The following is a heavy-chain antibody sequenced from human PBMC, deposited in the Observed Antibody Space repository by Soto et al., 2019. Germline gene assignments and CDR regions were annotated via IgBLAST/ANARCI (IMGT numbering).Heavy chain of an antibody. CDR3: ARALGGFTYAFDI. V-gene: IGHV4-31*03. CDR2: IYYSGST. J-gene: IGHJ3*02. CDR1: GGSISSGGYY. D-gene: IGHD3-16*01. Sequence: SETLSLTCTVSGGSISSGGYYWSWIRQHPGKGLEWIGYIYYSGSTYYNPSLKSRVTISVDTSKNQFSLKLSSVTAADTAVYYCARALGGFTYAFDIWGQGTMVTVSS.